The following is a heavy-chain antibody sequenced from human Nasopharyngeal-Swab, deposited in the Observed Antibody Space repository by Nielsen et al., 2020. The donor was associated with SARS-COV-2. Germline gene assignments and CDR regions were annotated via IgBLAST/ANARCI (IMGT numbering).Heavy chain of an antibody. V-gene: IGHV3-48*02. Sequence: GESLKISCAASGFTFSSYNMNWVRQAPGKGLEWVSYMSTSSSSIYYADSVKGRFTISRDNAKNSLHLQMNSLRDEDTAVYYCTRDPGYSYPYYFDYWGQGTLVTVSS. CDR2: MSTSSSSI. J-gene: IGHJ4*02. D-gene: IGHD5-18*01. CDR3: TRDPGYSYPYYFDY. CDR1: GFTFSSYN.